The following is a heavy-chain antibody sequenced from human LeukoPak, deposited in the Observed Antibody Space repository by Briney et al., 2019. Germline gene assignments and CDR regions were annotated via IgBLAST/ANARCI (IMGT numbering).Heavy chain of an antibody. CDR2: IKPNSGGT. Sequence: ASVKVSCKASGYTFTGYYMHWVGQAPGQGVEWMGRIKPNSGGTKYAQKFQGRVNINRDTTNRKAYMELSRLRSDDTAVYYCARESFAIAAAGSYSSGWYGNYYYMDVWGKGTTVTVSS. J-gene: IGHJ6*03. D-gene: IGHD6-19*01. V-gene: IGHV1-2*06. CDR1: GYTFTGYY. CDR3: ARESFAIAAAGSYSSGWYGNYYYMDV.